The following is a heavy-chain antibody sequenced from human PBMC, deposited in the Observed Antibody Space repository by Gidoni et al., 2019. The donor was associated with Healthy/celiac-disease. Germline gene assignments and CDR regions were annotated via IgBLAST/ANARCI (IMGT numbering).Heavy chain of an antibody. J-gene: IGHJ5*02. CDR3: ARGNGIGGSGSYYKWGSWFDP. CDR2: INHSGST. V-gene: IGHV4-34*01. CDR1: GGSFSGYY. D-gene: IGHD3-10*01. Sequence: QVQLQQWGAGLLKPSETLSLTCAGYGGSFSGYYWSWIRQPPGKGLEWIGEINHSGSTNYNPSLKSRVTISVDTSKNQFSLKLSSVTAADTAVYYCARGNGIGGSGSYYKWGSWFDPWGQGTLVTVSS.